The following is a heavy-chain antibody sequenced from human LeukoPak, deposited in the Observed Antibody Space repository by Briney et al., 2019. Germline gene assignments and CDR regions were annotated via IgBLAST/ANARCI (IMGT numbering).Heavy chain of an antibody. Sequence: ASVKVSCKVSGYTLTELSMHWVRQAPGKGLEWMGGFDPEDGETIYAQKFQGRVTMAEDTSTDTAYMELSSLRSEDTAVYYCARGLAAMAIFDYWGQGTLVTVSS. CDR2: FDPEDGET. J-gene: IGHJ4*02. D-gene: IGHD5-18*01. V-gene: IGHV1-24*01. CDR1: GYTLTELS. CDR3: ARGLAAMAIFDY.